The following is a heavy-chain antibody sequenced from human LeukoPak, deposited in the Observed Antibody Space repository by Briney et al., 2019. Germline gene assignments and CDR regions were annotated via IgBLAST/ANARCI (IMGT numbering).Heavy chain of an antibody. D-gene: IGHD1-26*01. Sequence: TGGSLRHSCAASGVTVSTNYRNWVRQAPGKGLEWVSVIYSGGSTYYADSVKGRFTISRDNSKNTLYLQMNSLRAEDTAVYYCARDIGGASFDYWGQGALVTVSS. CDR3: ARDIGGASFDY. V-gene: IGHV3-53*01. CDR1: GVTVSTNY. CDR2: IYSGGST. J-gene: IGHJ4*02.